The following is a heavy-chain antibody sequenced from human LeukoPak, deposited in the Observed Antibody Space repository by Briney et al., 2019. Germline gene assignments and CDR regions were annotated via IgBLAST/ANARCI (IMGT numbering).Heavy chain of an antibody. D-gene: IGHD3-3*01. CDR3: ARVGYDFWSGYASYYYYGMDV. Sequence: SETLSLTCTVSGGSISSCYWSWIRQPPGKGLEWIGYIYYSGSTNYSPSLKSRVTISVDTSKNQFSLKLSSATAADTAVYYCARVGYDFWSGYASYYYYGMDVWGQGTTVTVSS. V-gene: IGHV4-59*01. CDR1: GGSISSCY. J-gene: IGHJ6*02. CDR2: IYYSGST.